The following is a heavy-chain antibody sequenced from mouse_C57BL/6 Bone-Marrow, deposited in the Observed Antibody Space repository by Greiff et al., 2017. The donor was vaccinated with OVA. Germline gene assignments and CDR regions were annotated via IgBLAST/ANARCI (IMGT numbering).Heavy chain of an antibody. CDR3: ARAPTTVVATDFDY. CDR2: ISYDGSN. V-gene: IGHV3-6*01. CDR1: GYSITSGYY. J-gene: IGHJ2*01. D-gene: IGHD1-1*01. Sequence: VQLQQSGPGLVKPSQSLSLTCSVTGYSITSGYYWNWIRQFPGNKLEWMGYISYDGSNNYNPSLKNRISITRDTSKNQFFLKLNSVTTEDTATYYCARAPTTVVATDFDYWGQGTTLTVSS.